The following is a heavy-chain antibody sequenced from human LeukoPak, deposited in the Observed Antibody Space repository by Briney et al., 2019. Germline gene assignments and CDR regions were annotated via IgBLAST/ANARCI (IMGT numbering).Heavy chain of an antibody. J-gene: IGHJ4*02. CDR2: ISYDGSNK. CDR1: GFTFSSYA. CDR3: ARPRYYYDSSGYLH. Sequence: GGSLRLSCAASGFTFSSYAMHWVRQAPGKGLEWVAVISYDGSNKYYADSVKGRFTISRDNSKNPLYLQMNSLRAEDTAVYYCARPRYYYDSSGYLHWGQGTLVTVSS. D-gene: IGHD3-22*01. V-gene: IGHV3-30-3*01.